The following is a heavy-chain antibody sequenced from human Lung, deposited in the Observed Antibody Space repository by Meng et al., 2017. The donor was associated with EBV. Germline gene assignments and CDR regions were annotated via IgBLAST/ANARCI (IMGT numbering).Heavy chain of an antibody. D-gene: IGHD6-19*01. J-gene: IGHJ4*02. CDR3: ARLYRGGWYL. Sequence: QMQLQESGSGLVKPSQTLSLTCAVSVGSISSGGYSWSWIRQPPGKGLEWIGYIYHSGSTYYNPSLKSRVTISMDTSKNQFSLKLSSVTAADTAVYYCARLYRGGWYLWGRGTLVTVSS. CDR2: IYHSGST. V-gene: IGHV4-30-2*01. CDR1: VGSISSGGYS.